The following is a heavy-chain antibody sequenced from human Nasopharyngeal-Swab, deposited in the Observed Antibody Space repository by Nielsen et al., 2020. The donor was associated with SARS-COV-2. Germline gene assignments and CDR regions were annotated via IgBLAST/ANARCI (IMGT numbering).Heavy chain of an antibody. V-gene: IGHV3-48*03. CDR3: VVAYYVWGSSRGMDV. Sequence: GESLKISCAASGFTFSSYEMNWVRQAPGKGLEWVSYISSSGSTIYYADSVKGRFTISRDNAKNSLYLQMNSLRAEDTAVYYCVVAYYVWGSSRGMDVWGQGTTVTVSS. J-gene: IGHJ6*02. CDR1: GFTFSSYE. D-gene: IGHD3-16*01. CDR2: ISSSGSTI.